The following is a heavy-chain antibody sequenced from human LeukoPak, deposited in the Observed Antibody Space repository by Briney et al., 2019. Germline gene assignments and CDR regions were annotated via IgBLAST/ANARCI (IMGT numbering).Heavy chain of an antibody. CDR3: ARGGAARLHFQN. CDR2: VNHSGST. J-gene: IGHJ1*01. CDR1: GGSFSDYY. V-gene: IGHV4-34*01. D-gene: IGHD6-6*01. Sequence: SETLSLTCAVYGGSFSDYYWTWIRQSPGKGLEWIGEVNHSGSTNYNPSLKSRVTMSVDASKNQFSLNLNSVTAADTAVYYCARGGAARLHFQNWGQGTLVTVSS.